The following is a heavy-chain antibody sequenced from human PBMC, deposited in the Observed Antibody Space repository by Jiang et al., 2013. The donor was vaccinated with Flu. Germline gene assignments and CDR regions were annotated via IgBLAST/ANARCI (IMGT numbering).Heavy chain of an antibody. CDR3: AREGIYSGSYSGGWFDP. V-gene: IGHV1-2*04. Sequence: TGYYMHWVRQAPGQGLEWMGWINPNSGGTNYAQKFQGWVTMTRDTSISTAYMELSRLRSDDTAVYYCAREGIYSGSYSGGWFDPWGQGTLVTVSS. D-gene: IGHD1-26*01. J-gene: IGHJ5*02. CDR2: INPNSGGT. CDR1: TGYY.